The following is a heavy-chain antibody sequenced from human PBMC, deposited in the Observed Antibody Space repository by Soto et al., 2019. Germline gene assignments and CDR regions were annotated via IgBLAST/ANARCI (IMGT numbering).Heavy chain of an antibody. CDR1: GYTFTNSW. V-gene: IGHV5-10-1*01. J-gene: IGHJ6*02. CDR3: ARSPRGYTFGSGFGMDV. D-gene: IGHD5-18*01. CDR2: IDPSDSYS. Sequence: GESLKISCKGSGYTFTNSWITWVRQTPGKGLEWMGRIDPSDSYSNYSPSFPGHVTISADKSISTAYLQWGSLQASDTAMYYCARSPRGYTFGSGFGMDVWGQGTTVTVSS.